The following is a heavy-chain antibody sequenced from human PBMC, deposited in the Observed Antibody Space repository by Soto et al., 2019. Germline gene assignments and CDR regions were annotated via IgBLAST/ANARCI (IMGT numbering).Heavy chain of an antibody. CDR2: MIPNSGTT. CDR3: ARWDVDYGFDY. CDR1: GYTFTIYD. V-gene: IGHV1-8*01. D-gene: IGHD4-17*01. Sequence: QVQLVQSGAEVKKPGASVKVSCKASGYTFTIYDINWVRQATGQGLEWMGWMIPNSGTTGYAQKFQGRVTMTRNTSRSTAYMALSSLRSEDTAVYYCARWDVDYGFDYWGHGTLVTVSS. J-gene: IGHJ5*01.